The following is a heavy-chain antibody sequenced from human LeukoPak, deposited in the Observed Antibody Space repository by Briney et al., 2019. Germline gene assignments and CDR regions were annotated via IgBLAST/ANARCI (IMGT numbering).Heavy chain of an antibody. CDR3: AKDKLPTAMFSYVY. D-gene: IGHD2-2*01. CDR1: GFTVGSHA. V-gene: IGHV3-23*01. J-gene: IGHJ4*02. Sequence: GGSLRLSCAASGFTVGSHAMTWVRQAPGKGLEWVSGITYSGDNTYYAGSVKGRFTISRDNSRNTLFLQMDSLRAEDTAVYYCAKDKLPTAMFSYVYWGQGTLVTDSS. CDR2: ITYSGDNT.